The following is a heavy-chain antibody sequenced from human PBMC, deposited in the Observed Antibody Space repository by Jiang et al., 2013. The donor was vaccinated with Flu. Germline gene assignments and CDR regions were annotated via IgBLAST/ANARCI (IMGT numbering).Heavy chain of an antibody. CDR1: GGSISRSSYY. D-gene: IGHD3-10*01. CDR2: IYYDGST. CDR3: ARQVALWFGELL. V-gene: IGHV4-39*01. J-gene: IGHJ4*02. Sequence: SETLSLTCTVSGGSISRSSYYWGWIRQSPGKGLEWIGSIYYDGSTYYNPSLKSRVTMSVDTSKNQFSLKLSSVTAADTAVYYCARQVALWFGELLWGQGTLVTVSS.